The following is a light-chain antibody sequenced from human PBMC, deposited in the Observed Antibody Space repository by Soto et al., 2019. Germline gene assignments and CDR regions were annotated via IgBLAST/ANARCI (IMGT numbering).Light chain of an antibody. CDR3: SSYTSSSTLV. CDR1: SSDVGDFDC. V-gene: IGLV2-14*01. J-gene: IGLJ2*01. CDR2: EVS. Sequence: QSALTQPASVSGSPGQSITISCTGTSSDVGDFDCVSWYQQHPGKAPKLMIYEVSDRPSGVSNRFSGSKSGDTASLTISGLQAEDKADYYCSSYTSSSTLVFGGGTKLTVL.